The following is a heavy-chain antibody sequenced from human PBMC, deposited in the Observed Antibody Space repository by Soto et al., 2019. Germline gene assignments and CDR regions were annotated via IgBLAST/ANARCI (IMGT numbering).Heavy chain of an antibody. CDR2: IWFDGSDK. D-gene: IGHD2-15*01. J-gene: IGHJ3*02. Sequence: QVQLVESGGGVVQPGRSLRLSCAASGFTFSSYGMHWVRQAPGKGLEWVALIWFDGSDKYYTESVKGRFTISRDNSKSTLYLQMNSLRAEDTAVYYCARLYCSASICYSVGAFDIRGQGTMVTVSS. V-gene: IGHV3-33*01. CDR3: ARLYCSASICYSVGAFDI. CDR1: GFTFSSYG.